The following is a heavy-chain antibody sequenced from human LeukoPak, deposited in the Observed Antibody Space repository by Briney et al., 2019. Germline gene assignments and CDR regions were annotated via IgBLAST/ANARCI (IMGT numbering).Heavy chain of an antibody. CDR3: ARLGGQLVDGSGDY. CDR1: GGSFSGYY. CDR2: INHSGST. D-gene: IGHD6-6*01. V-gene: IGHV4-34*01. J-gene: IGHJ4*02. Sequence: SETLSLTCAVYGGSFSGYYWSWIRQPPGKGLEWIGEINHSGSTNYNPSLKSRVTISVDTSKNQFFLKLSSVTAADTAVYYCARLGGQLVDGSGDYWGQGTLVTVSS.